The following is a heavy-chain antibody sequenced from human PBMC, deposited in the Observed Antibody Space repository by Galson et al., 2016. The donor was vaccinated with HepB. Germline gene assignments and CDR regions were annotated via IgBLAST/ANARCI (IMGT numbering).Heavy chain of an antibody. CDR3: ARGYDYVWGKYYFDY. V-gene: IGHV1-18*01. CDR1: GYTFTAYY. CDR2: IRADSANT. J-gene: IGHJ4*02. D-gene: IGHD3-16*01. Sequence: SVKVSCKASGYTFTAYYLHWVRQAPGQGLEWMGWIRADSANTNNAQKLQGRVTVTTDTATSTAYMELRSLRYDDTAVYYCARGYDYVWGKYYFDYWGQGTLVTVSS.